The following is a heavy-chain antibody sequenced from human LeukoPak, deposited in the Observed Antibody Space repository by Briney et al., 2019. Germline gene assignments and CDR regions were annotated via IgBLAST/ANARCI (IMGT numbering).Heavy chain of an antibody. CDR1: GYTFTSYY. CDR3: ARDPASGDYADVNDY. D-gene: IGHD4-17*01. J-gene: IGHJ4*02. V-gene: IGHV1-69*13. Sequence: SVKVSCKASGYTFTSYYMHWVRQAPGQGLEWMGGIIPIFGTANYAQKFQGRVTITADESTSTAYMELSSLRSEDTAVYYCARDPASGDYADVNDYWGQGTLVTVSS. CDR2: IIPIFGTA.